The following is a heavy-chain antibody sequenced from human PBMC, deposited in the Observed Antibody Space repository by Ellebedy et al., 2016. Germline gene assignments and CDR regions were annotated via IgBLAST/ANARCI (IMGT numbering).Heavy chain of an antibody. D-gene: IGHD6-19*01. CDR2: ISSSSSYT. CDR1: GFTFSDYY. Sequence: GESLKISXAASGFTFSDYYMSWIRQAPGKGLEWVSYISSSSSYTNYADSVKGRFTISRDNSKNTLYLQMNSLRAEDTAVYYCASDGGWHYWGQGTLVTVSS. CDR3: ASDGGWHY. J-gene: IGHJ4*02. V-gene: IGHV3-11*06.